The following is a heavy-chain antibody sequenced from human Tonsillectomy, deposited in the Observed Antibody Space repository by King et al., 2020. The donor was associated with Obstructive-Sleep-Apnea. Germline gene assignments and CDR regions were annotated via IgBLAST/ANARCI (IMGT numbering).Heavy chain of an antibody. J-gene: IGHJ4*02. CDR2: IYYSGST. Sequence: QLQESGPGLVKPSETLSLTCTVSGGSISSSSYYWGWIRQPPGKGLEWIGSIYYSGSTYYNPSLKSRVTISVDTSKNQFSLKLSSVTAADTAVYYCARVYIVVVAASHSSYFDYWGQGTLVTVSS. V-gene: IGHV4-39*07. CDR1: GGSISSSSYY. D-gene: IGHD2-15*01. CDR3: ARVYIVVVAASHSSYFDY.